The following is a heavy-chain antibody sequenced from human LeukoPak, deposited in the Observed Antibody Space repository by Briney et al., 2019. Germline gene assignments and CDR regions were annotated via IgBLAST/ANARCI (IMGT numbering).Heavy chain of an antibody. CDR3: ARLTYDSSGYYLGY. J-gene: IGHJ4*02. CDR2: IWYDGSNK. V-gene: IGHV3-33*01. D-gene: IGHD3-22*01. CDR1: GLTFSSYG. Sequence: GGSLRLSCAASGLTFSSYGMHWVRQAPGKGLEWVAVIWYDGSNKYYADSVKGRFTISRDNSKNTLYLQMNSLRAEDTAVYYCARLTYDSSGYYLGYWGQGTLVTVSS.